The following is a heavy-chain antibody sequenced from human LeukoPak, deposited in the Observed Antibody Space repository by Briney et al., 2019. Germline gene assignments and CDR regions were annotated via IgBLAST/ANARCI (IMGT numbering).Heavy chain of an antibody. CDR1: GFTFDDYA. D-gene: IGHD5-18*01. J-gene: IGHJ4*02. CDR3: TRAFGYSSGAVDY. V-gene: IGHV3-9*03. Sequence: PGRSLRLSCAASGFTFDDYAMHWVRHAPGKGLEWVSGISWNSGSIGYADSVKGRFTISRDNAKSTLYLQMNSLRADDMALYYCTRAFGYSSGAVDYWGQGTLVTVSS. CDR2: ISWNSGSI.